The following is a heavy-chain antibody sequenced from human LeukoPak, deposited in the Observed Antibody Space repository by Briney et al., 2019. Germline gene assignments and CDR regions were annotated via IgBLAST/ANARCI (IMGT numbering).Heavy chain of an antibody. D-gene: IGHD1-26*01. V-gene: IGHV3-21*01. Sequence: GGSLRLSCAASGFTFSSYSMNWFGQAPGKGLEGVSSISSRSSYIYYADSVKGRFTISRDNAKNSLYLQMNSLRAEDTAVYCCARDSGSHDYWGQGTLVTVSS. CDR1: GFTFSSYS. CDR3: ARDSGSHDY. CDR2: ISSRSSYI. J-gene: IGHJ4*02.